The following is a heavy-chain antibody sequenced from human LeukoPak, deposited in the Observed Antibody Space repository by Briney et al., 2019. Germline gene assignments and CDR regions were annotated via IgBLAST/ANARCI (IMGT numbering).Heavy chain of an antibody. V-gene: IGHV4-59*01. CDR2: IYYSGST. CDR1: GGSISSYY. J-gene: IGHJ6*02. Sequence: PSETLSLTCTVSGGSISSYYWSWIRQPPGKGLEWIGYIYYSGSTNYNPSLKSRVTISVDTSKNQFSLKLSSVTAADTAVYYCARLAVEGYYYYGMDVWGQGTTVTVSS. CDR3: ARLAVEGYYYYGMDV.